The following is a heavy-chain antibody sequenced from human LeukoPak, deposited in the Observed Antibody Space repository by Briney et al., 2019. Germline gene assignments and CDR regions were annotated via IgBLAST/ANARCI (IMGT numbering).Heavy chain of an antibody. CDR1: GGSISSDY. CDR2: LSYTGST. Sequence: SETLSLTCAVSGGSISSDYWRWIRQAPGKGLEWIGYLSYTGSTNYNPSLKSRVTISVDMSKSQFSLKLSSVTAADTAVYYCARRIASSGKGFDYWGQGTLVTVSS. CDR3: ARRIASSGKGFDY. V-gene: IGHV4-59*01. J-gene: IGHJ4*02. D-gene: IGHD6-13*01.